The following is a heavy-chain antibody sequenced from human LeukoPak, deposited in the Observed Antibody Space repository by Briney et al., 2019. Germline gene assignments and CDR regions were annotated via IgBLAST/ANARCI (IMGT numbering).Heavy chain of an antibody. CDR1: GFTFNTYA. D-gene: IGHD3-10*02. V-gene: IGHV3-23*01. CDR3: AKGVNYFVLEY. CDR2: ISPSGGIT. Sequence: GGSLRLSCAASGFTFNTYAMSWVRQAPGKGLKWVSAISPSGGITYYEDSVKGRFTISRDNSKNTLYLQMNSLRAEDTAVYYCAKGVNYFVLEYWGQGTLVTISS. J-gene: IGHJ4*02.